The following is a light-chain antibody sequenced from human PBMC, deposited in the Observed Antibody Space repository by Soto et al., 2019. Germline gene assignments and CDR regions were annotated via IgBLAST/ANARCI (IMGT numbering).Light chain of an antibody. J-gene: IGLJ1*01. Sequence: QSALTQPASVSGSPGQSITISCTGTSSDVGAYNYVSWYQQHPGKAPQVLMYEVSKRPSGVPDRFSGSKSGNTASLTVSGLQAEDEADYYCSAYAGSPYLYVFGSGTKVTVL. CDR2: EVS. CDR3: SAYAGSPYLYV. CDR1: SSDVGAYNY. V-gene: IGLV2-8*01.